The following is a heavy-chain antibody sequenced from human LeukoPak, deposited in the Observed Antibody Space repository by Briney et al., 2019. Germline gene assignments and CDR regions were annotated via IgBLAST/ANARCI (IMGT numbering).Heavy chain of an antibody. CDR2: ISWNSGSI. CDR3: AKATDGYNYSFFDY. V-gene: IGHV3-9*01. D-gene: IGHD5-24*01. Sequence: PGGSLRLSCAASGFTFDDYAMHWVRQAPGKGLEWLSGISWNSGSIGYADSVKGRFTISRDNAKNSLYLQMNSLRAEDTALYYCAKATDGYNYSFFDYWGQGTLVTVSS. J-gene: IGHJ4*02. CDR1: GFTFDDYA.